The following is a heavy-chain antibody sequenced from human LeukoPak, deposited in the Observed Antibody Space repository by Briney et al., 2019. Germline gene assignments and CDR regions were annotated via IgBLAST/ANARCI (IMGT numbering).Heavy chain of an antibody. CDR2: ISSSGGST. D-gene: IGHD3-10*01. CDR3: AKDGVPHNYYGPYYFDY. CDR1: GFTFSSYA. V-gene: IGHV3-23*01. Sequence: GRSLRLSCAASGFTFSSYAMSWVRQAPGKGLEWVSAISSSGGSTYYADSVKGRFTISRDNSKNTLYLQMNSLRAEDTAVYYCAKDGVPHNYYGPYYFDYWGQGTLVTVSS. J-gene: IGHJ4*02.